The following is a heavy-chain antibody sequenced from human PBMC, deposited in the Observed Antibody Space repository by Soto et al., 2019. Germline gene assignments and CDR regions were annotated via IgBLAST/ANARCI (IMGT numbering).Heavy chain of an antibody. CDR3: ASQSPYTAMVGN. Sequence: ASVKVSCKASGYTFTSYDINWVRQATGQGLEWMGWMNPNSGNTGYAQKFQGRVTMTRNTSISTAYMELSSLRSADTAVYYCASQSPYTAMVGNWGQGTLVTVSS. J-gene: IGHJ4*02. V-gene: IGHV1-8*01. CDR1: GYTFTSYD. CDR2: MNPNSGNT. D-gene: IGHD5-18*01.